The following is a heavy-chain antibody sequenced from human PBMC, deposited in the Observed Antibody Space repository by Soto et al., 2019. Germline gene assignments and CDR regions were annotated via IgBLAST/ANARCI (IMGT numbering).Heavy chain of an antibody. CDR2: ISYEGSNK. D-gene: IGHD3-10*01. V-gene: IGHV3-30-3*01. J-gene: IGHJ4*02. CDR3: ARDIHSGSYYADLDY. CDR1: GFTFSSYA. Sequence: QVQLVESGGGVVQPGRSLRLSCAASGFTFSSYAMHWVRQAPGKGLEWVAVISYEGSNKYYADSVKGRFTISRDNSKNTLYLQMNSLRAEDTAVYYCARDIHSGSYYADLDYWGQGTLVTVSS.